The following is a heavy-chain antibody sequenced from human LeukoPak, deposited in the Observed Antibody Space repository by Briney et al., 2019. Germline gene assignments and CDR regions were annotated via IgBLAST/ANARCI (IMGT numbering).Heavy chain of an antibody. Sequence: PSETLSLTCTVSGGSLTNYYWSWIRQPPGKGLEWIAYVFYRGTTNYNPSLKSRVTISADTSKNQFSLKLSSVTAADTAVYYCARIVSSGFSDYWGQGTLVAVSS. CDR3: ARIVSSGFSDY. J-gene: IGHJ4*02. V-gene: IGHV4-59*01. CDR1: GGSLTNYY. CDR2: VFYRGTT. D-gene: IGHD3-22*01.